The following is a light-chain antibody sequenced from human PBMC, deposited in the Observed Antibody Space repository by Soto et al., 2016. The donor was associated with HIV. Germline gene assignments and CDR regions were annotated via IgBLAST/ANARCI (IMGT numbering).Light chain of an antibody. J-gene: IGLJ2*01. CDR2: DDT. V-gene: IGLV3-21*04. Sequence: SYELTQPPSVSVAPGKTARITCGGSNIASKSVHWYQQKPGQAPVLVIYDDTDRPSGIPETFSGSNSANTATLTISRVEAGDEADYYCQVWDSTSDHVVFGGGTKLTDL. CDR3: QVWDSTSDHVV. CDR1: NIASKS.